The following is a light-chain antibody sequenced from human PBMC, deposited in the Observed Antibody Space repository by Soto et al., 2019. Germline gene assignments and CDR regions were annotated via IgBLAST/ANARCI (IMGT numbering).Light chain of an antibody. V-gene: IGKV1-13*02. J-gene: IGKJ1*01. CDR1: QDIRSA. CDR2: DAF. Sequence: AIQWTQSPSSLSASVGDRVTITCRASQDIRSALDWYQQKPGKAPKLLIYDAFSLEGGVPSRFSGSGSGTDFTLTISSLQPEDFATYYCQQFQSYPLTFGQGTKVEIK. CDR3: QQFQSYPLT.